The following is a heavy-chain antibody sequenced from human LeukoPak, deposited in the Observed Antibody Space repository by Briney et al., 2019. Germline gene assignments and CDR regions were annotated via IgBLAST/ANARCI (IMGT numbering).Heavy chain of an antibody. D-gene: IGHD1-7*01. Sequence: PSETLSLTCTVSGGSISSYYWSWIRQPAGKGLECIGRIYTSGNTNYNPSLKSRVTMSVDTSKNQFSLKLSSVTAADTAVYYCARARSLPGTTSIFDYWGQGTLVTVSS. CDR3: ARARSLPGTTSIFDY. CDR1: GGSISSYY. CDR2: IYTSGNT. V-gene: IGHV4-4*07. J-gene: IGHJ4*02.